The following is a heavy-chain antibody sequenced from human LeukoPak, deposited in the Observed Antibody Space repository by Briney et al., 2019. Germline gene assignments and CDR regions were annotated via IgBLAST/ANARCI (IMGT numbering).Heavy chain of an antibody. D-gene: IGHD5-12*01. Sequence: PGRSLRLSRAASGFTFSSYGMHWVRQAPGKGLEWVAVISYDGSNKYYADSVKGRFTISRDNSKSTLYLQMNSLRAEDTAVYYCAKISGYDYWGQGTLVTVSS. CDR2: ISYDGSNK. CDR1: GFTFSSYG. J-gene: IGHJ4*02. V-gene: IGHV3-30*18. CDR3: AKISGYDY.